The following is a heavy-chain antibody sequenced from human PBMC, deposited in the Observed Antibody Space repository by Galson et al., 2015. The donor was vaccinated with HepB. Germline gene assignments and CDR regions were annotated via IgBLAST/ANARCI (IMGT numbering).Heavy chain of an antibody. CDR1: GFTFSRYS. D-gene: IGHD2-21*01. CDR3: ARDADSSITWVYYYYMDV. CDR2: ISLDGSNK. Sequence: SLRLSCAASGFTFSRYSMHWVRQAPGRGLEWLAVISLDGSNKDYADKYYADSVKGRSTISRDNSKNTLYLQMNSLRPDDTAVYYCARDADSSITWVYYYYMDVWGKGTTVTVSS. J-gene: IGHJ6*03. V-gene: IGHV3-30-3*01.